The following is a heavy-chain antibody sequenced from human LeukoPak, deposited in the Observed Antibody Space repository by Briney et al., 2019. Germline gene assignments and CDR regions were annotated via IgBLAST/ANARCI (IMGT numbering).Heavy chain of an antibody. Sequence: SVKVSCKASGGTFSSYAICWVRQAPGQGLEWMGRIIPILGIANYAQKFQGRVTITADKSTSTAYMELSSLRSEDTAVYYCAREEGYSGYETHFDYWGQGTLVTVSS. D-gene: IGHD5-12*01. CDR3: AREEGYSGYETHFDY. J-gene: IGHJ4*02. CDR2: IIPILGIA. V-gene: IGHV1-69*04. CDR1: GGTFSSYA.